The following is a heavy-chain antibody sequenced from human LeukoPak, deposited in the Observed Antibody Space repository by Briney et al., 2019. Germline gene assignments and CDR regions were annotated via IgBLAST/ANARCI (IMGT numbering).Heavy chain of an antibody. CDR1: GYTFTRNG. CDR3: ATDRGFLEHSGHFDS. D-gene: IGHD3-3*01. J-gene: IGHJ4*02. Sequence: ASVTVSFTASGYTFTRNGISWVRQAPGQGLEWMGWISSYNGNTNYAQKLQGRVTMTTDTSTTTGYMELKSLKSDDTAVYYCATDRGFLEHSGHFDSWGQGTLVTVSS. V-gene: IGHV1-18*01. CDR2: ISSYNGNT.